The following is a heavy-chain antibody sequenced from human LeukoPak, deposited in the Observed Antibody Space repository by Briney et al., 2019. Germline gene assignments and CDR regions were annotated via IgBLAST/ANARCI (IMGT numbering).Heavy chain of an antibody. V-gene: IGHV4-34*01. CDR1: GGSFSGYY. Sequence: SETLSLTCAVYGGSFSGYYWSWIRQPPGKGLERIGEINHSGSTNYNPSLKSRVTISVDTSKNQFSLKLSSVTAADTAVYYCASRVIAAADQVYYFDYWGQGTLVTVSS. CDR3: ASRVIAAADQVYYFDY. J-gene: IGHJ4*02. D-gene: IGHD6-13*01. CDR2: INHSGST.